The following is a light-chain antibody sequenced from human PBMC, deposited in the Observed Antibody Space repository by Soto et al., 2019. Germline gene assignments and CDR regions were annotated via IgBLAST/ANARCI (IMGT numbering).Light chain of an antibody. CDR1: QSVRNN. V-gene: IGKV3-15*01. CDR3: QQYNSWPTWT. Sequence: EIVMTQSPATLSVSPGERGTLSYRDSQSVRNNLAWYQQNPGQAPRLLIYGASTRATGIPARFSGSGSGTEFTLTIRSLQSEDFAVYYCQQYNSWPTWTFGQGTKVEIK. J-gene: IGKJ1*01. CDR2: GAS.